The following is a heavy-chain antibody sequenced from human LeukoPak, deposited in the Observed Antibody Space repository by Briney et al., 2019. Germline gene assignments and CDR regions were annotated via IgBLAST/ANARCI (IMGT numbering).Heavy chain of an antibody. Sequence: GGSLRLSCAASGFTFSSYGMSWVRQAPGQGLEGVANIKQDGSEKYYVDSVKGRFTISRDNAKNSLYLQTNSLRVEDTAVYYCATHHSAYSYVTDFDYWGQGTLVTVSS. CDR3: ATHHSAYSYVTDFDY. J-gene: IGHJ4*02. V-gene: IGHV3-7*01. D-gene: IGHD5-18*01. CDR2: IKQDGSEK. CDR1: GFTFSSYG.